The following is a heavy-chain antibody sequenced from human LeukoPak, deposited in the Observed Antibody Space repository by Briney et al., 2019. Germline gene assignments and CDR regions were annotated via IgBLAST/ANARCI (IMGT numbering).Heavy chain of an antibody. CDR1: GGSISSSNW. CDR3: ARISNWFDP. V-gene: IGHV4-4*02. CDR2: VFHSGTG. J-gene: IGHJ5*02. Sequence: PSGTLSLTCAVSGGSISSSNWWSWVRQPPGKGLEWIGEVFHSGTGNYNPSLKSRVTISVDKSNNQFSLRLTSVTAADTAVYYCARISNWFDPWGQGTLVTVSS.